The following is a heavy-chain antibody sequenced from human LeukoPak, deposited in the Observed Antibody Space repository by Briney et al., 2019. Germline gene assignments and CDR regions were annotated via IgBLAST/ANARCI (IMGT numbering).Heavy chain of an antibody. CDR2: LHSDGNK. V-gene: IGHV3-66*01. CDR3: AGRRKEAAAYDH. J-gene: IGHJ4*02. D-gene: IGHD6-13*01. CDR1: GFTVSTNY. Sequence: HPGESLRLSCAASGFTVSTNYMSWVRLAPGKGLEWVSLLHSDGNKYYAESVKGRFTISTDNSKNTLYLQMNRLRVEDTAVYYCAGRRKEAAAYDHWGQGTLVTVSS.